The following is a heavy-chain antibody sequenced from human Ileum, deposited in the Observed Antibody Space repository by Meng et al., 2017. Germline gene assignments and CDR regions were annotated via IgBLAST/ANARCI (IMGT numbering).Heavy chain of an antibody. V-gene: IGHV3-48*03. J-gene: IGHJ5*02. CDR2: ISGSGSSI. CDR1: GFTFSSYE. CDR3: ARKKPGTAHFDP. Sequence: GGSLRLSCAASGFTFSSYEMNWIRQTPGKGLEWISYISGSGSSIYYADSVKGRFTISRDNAEDSLFLQMNNLRVEDMAVYFCARKKPGTAHFDPWGQGTLVTVSS.